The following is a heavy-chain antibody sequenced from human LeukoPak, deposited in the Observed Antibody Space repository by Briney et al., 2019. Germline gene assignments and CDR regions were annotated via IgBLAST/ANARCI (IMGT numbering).Heavy chain of an antibody. Sequence: SETLSLTCTVSGGSTSSHYCTGIRQPPGEGLEWIGYIYYRGGTNYNPALQSRVTISVDKSENHISLKLTSVTAAEAAVYYCASEGGPYRPLAYSGQGTLVTVAS. CDR2: IYYRGGT. CDR1: GGSTSSHY. V-gene: IGHV4-59*11. CDR3: ASEGGPYRPLAY. J-gene: IGHJ4*02.